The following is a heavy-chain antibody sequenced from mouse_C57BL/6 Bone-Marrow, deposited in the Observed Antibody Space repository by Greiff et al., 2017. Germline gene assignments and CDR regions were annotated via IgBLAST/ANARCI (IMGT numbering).Heavy chain of an antibody. CDR3: ARGYVYFWYFAV. Sequence: DVHLVESGPELVKPGASVKISCKASGYSFTGYYMNWVKQSPEKSLEWIGEINPSTGGTTYNQKFKAKATLTVDKSSSTAYLQLKSLTSEDSAVYYCARGYVYFWYFAVWGTGTTVTVSS. V-gene: IGHV1-42*01. CDR1: GYSFTGYY. J-gene: IGHJ1*03. D-gene: IGHD2-3*01. CDR2: INPSTGGT.